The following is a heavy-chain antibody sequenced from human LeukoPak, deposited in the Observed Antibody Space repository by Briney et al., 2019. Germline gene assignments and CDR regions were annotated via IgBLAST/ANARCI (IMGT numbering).Heavy chain of an antibody. CDR1: GGSISSGSYY. J-gene: IGHJ5*02. V-gene: IGHV4-61*02. D-gene: IGHD6-19*01. CDR2: IYSSGST. Sequence: SETLSLTCTVSGGSISSGSYYWSWIRQPAGKGLEWIGRIYSSGSTNYNPSLKSRVTISVDTSKNQFSLKLSSVTAADTAVYYCARAGLGYSSAWYLWFDPWGQGTLVTVSS. CDR3: ARAGLGYSSAWYLWFDP.